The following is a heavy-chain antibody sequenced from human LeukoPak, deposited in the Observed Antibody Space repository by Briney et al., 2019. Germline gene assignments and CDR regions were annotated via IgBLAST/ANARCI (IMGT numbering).Heavy chain of an antibody. CDR2: IIPILGIA. CDR1: GGTFSSYA. D-gene: IGHD3-10*01. V-gene: IGHV1-69*04. CDR3: ARWFGELSWWFDP. J-gene: IGHJ5*02. Sequence: ASVKVSCKASGGTFSSYAISWVRQAPGQGLEWMGRIIPILGIANYAQKFQGRVTITRDTSASTAYMELSSLRSEDTAVYYCARWFGELSWWFDPWGQGTLVTVSS.